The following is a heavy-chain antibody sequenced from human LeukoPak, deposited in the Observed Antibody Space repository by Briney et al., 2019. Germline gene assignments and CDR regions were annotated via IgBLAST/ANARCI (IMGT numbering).Heavy chain of an antibody. D-gene: IGHD4-11*01. CDR3: ARAPKGMTTVRYYYYYYMDV. J-gene: IGHJ6*03. V-gene: IGHV4-31*03. CDR1: GDSISSGGYY. CDR2: IHYSGST. Sequence: PSETLSLTCTVSGDSISSGGYYWSWIRQHPGKGLEWIGYIHYSGSTYYNPSLRSRVTISIDTSKNQFSLKLSSVTAADTAVYYCARAPKGMTTVRYYYYYYMDVWGKGTTVTVSS.